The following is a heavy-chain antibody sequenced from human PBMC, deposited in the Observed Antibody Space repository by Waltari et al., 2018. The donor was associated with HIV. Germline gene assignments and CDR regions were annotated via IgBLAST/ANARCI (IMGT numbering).Heavy chain of an antibody. J-gene: IGHJ4*02. CDR3: ARYGSGHRHFGY. V-gene: IGHV4-59*01. Sequence: QVQLQESGPGLLKPSETLSLTCTVSGDPINTYFWAWVRQPPGKGLEWIGYIYSTGSTSYNPSLKSRLTISVDTSRNQFSLKLSSVTAADTAIYYCARYGSGHRHFGYWGQGILVTVSS. D-gene: IGHD3-10*01. CDR1: GDPINTYF. CDR2: IYSTGST.